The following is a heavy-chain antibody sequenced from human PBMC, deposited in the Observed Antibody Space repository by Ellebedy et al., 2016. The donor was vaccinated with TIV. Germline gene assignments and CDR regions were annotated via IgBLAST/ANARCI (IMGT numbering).Heavy chain of an antibody. D-gene: IGHD3-10*01. Sequence: MPGGSLRLSCSVFGGSITGYYWRWIRQPPGKGLEWVGHIYYSGNTNYSPSLESRLTISVDTSKNQFSLKLRSVTAADTAVYYCARSVYGSGSQPFDYWGQGTLVTVSS. V-gene: IGHV4-59*01. CDR2: IYYSGNT. CDR1: GGSITGYY. J-gene: IGHJ4*02. CDR3: ARSVYGSGSQPFDY.